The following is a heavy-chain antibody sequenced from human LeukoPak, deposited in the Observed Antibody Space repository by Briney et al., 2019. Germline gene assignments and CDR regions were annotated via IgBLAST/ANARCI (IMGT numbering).Heavy chain of an antibody. CDR1: GFTLSSYA. Sequence: GGSLRLSCAASGFTLSSYAMSWVRQGPGKGLEWVSYISSSGSTIYYADSVKGRFTISRDNAKNSLYLQMNSLRAEDTAVYYCARRVSSTSCYWFDPWGQGTLVTVSS. D-gene: IGHD2-2*01. V-gene: IGHV3-48*04. CDR3: ARRVSSTSCYWFDP. J-gene: IGHJ5*02. CDR2: ISSSGSTI.